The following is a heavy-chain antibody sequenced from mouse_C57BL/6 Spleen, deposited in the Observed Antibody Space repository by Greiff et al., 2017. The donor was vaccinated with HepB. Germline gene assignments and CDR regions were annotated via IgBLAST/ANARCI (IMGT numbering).Heavy chain of an antibody. J-gene: IGHJ2*01. D-gene: IGHD2-2*01. CDR3: ARSEIGLRRYFDY. Sequence: VQLQQSGAELVRPGTSVKVSCKASGYAFTNYLIEWVKQRPGQGLEWIGVINPGSGGTNYNEKFKGKATLTADKSSSTAYMQLSSLTSEDSAVYFCARSEIGLRRYFDYWGQGTTLTVSS. CDR2: INPGSGGT. CDR1: GYAFTNYL. V-gene: IGHV1-54*01.